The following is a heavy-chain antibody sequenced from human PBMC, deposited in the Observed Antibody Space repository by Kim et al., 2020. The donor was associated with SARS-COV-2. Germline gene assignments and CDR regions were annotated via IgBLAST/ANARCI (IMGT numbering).Heavy chain of an antibody. D-gene: IGHD3-10*01. CDR2: IWYDGSNK. J-gene: IGHJ4*02. V-gene: IGHV3-33*06. CDR3: AKDLKLWSTLGFDY. CDR1: GFTFSSYG. Sequence: GGSLRLSCAASGFTFSSYGMHWVRQAPGKGLEWVAVIWYDGSNKYYADSVKGRFTISRDNSKNTLYLQMNSLRAEDTAVYYCAKDLKLWSTLGFDYWGQGTLVTVSS.